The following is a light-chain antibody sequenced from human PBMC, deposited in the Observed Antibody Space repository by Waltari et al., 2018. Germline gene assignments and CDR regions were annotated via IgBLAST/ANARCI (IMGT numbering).Light chain of an antibody. J-gene: IGKJ2*03. V-gene: IGKV3-11*01. CDR2: DAS. CDR1: QSVSGY. CDR3: QLRRS. Sequence: EVVLTQSPATLSLSPGERATLSCRASQSVSGYLAWYQQKPGQAPRLLIYDASNRATGIPARFSGSASGTEFILTISSLEPEDFALYYCQLRRSFGQGTKLEIK.